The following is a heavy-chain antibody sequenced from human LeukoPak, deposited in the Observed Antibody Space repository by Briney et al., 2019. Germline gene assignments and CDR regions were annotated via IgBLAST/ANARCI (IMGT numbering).Heavy chain of an antibody. CDR1: GFTFSSYS. J-gene: IGHJ4*02. V-gene: IGHV3-21*04. Sequence: GGSLRLSCAASGFTFSSYSMNWVRQAPGKGLEWVSSISSSSSYIYYADSVKGRFTISRDNAKNSLYLQMNSLRAEDTAVYYCASRDSCSGGTCYGLGYWGQGTLVTVSS. CDR2: ISSSSSYI. D-gene: IGHD2-15*01. CDR3: ASRDSCSGGTCYGLGY.